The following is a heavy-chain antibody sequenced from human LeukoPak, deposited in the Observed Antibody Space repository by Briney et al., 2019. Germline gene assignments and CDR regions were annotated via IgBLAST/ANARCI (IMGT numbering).Heavy chain of an antibody. CDR1: GYTFTGYY. CDR3: ARGWALRVLHWFVP. V-gene: IGHV1-2*02. Sequence: ASVKVSCKASGYTFTGYYMHWVRQAPGQGLEWMGWINPNSGGTNYAQKFQGRVTMTRDTSISTAYMELSRLRSDDTAVYYCARGWALRVLHWFVPWGRGTLVTVSS. D-gene: IGHD1-26*01. J-gene: IGHJ5*02. CDR2: INPNSGGT.